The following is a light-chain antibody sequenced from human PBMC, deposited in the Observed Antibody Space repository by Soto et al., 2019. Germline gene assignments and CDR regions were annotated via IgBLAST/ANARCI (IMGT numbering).Light chain of an antibody. CDR2: AAS. V-gene: IGKV1D-12*01. Sequence: DIQMTQSPSSVSASVGDRVTITCRASQGIRSWLAWYQQRPGKAPKLLISAASSLQSAVPSRFSGSGSGNYFTLTISSLQPDDFATYYCQQSDTFPATFGGGTKVEIK. CDR3: QQSDTFPAT. CDR1: QGIRSW. J-gene: IGKJ4*01.